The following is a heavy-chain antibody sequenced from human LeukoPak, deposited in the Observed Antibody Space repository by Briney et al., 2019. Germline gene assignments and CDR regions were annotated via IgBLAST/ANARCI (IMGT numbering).Heavy chain of an antibody. J-gene: IGHJ6*02. CDR1: GYTFTSYY. V-gene: IGHV1-46*01. CDR3: ARDLGRGLSSGYYPHYYYYGMDV. CDR2: INPSGGST. D-gene: IGHD3-22*01. Sequence: ASVKVSCKASGYTFTSYYMHWVRQAPGQGLEWMGIINPSGGSTSYAQKFQGRVTMTRDTSTSTVYMELSSLRSEDTAVYYCARDLGRGLSSGYYPHYYYYGMDVWGQGTTVTVSS.